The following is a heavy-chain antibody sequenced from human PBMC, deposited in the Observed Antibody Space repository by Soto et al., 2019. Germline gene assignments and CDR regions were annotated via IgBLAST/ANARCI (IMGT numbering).Heavy chain of an antibody. CDR1: GYTFTSYG. CDR3: ARGRGDYCDYETTYYYYGMDV. V-gene: IGHV1-18*01. D-gene: IGHD4-17*01. CDR2: ISAYNGNT. J-gene: IGHJ6*02. Sequence: QVQLVQSGAEVKKPGASVKVSCKASGYTFTSYGISWVRQAPGQGLEWMGWISAYNGNTNYAQKLQGRVTMTTDTSTSTAYMELRSLRSDDTAVYYCARGRGDYCDYETTYYYYGMDVWGQGTTVTVSS.